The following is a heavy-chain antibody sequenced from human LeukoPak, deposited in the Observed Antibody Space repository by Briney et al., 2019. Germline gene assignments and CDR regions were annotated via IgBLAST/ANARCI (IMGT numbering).Heavy chain of an antibody. CDR3: AKNLGYSSGWSPDYYYYGMDV. J-gene: IGHJ6*02. Sequence: GGSLRLFCAASGFTFDDYAMHWVRQAPGKGLEWVSGISWNSGSIGYADSVKGRFTISRDNAKNSLYLQMNSLRAEDTALYYCAKNLGYSSGWSPDYYYYGMDVWGQGTTVTVSS. CDR1: GFTFDDYA. V-gene: IGHV3-9*01. CDR2: ISWNSGSI. D-gene: IGHD6-19*01.